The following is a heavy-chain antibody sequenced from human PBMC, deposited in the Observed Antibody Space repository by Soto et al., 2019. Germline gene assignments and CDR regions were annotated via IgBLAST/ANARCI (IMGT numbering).Heavy chain of an antibody. CDR3: AHEIITMVRGVIIGFRYFDY. CDR1: GFSLSTSGVG. Sequence: SGPTLVNPTQTLTLTCTFSGFSLSTSGVGVGWIRQPPGKALEWLALIYWDDDKRYSPSLKSRLTITKDTSKNQVVLTMTNMDPVDTATYYCAHEIITMVRGVIIGFRYFDYWGQGTLVTVSS. CDR2: IYWDDDK. V-gene: IGHV2-5*02. D-gene: IGHD3-10*01. J-gene: IGHJ4*02.